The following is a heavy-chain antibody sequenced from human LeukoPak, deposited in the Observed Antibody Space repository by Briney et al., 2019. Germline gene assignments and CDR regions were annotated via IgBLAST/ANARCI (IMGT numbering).Heavy chain of an antibody. CDR3: ARVVAVADAATGQTDY. D-gene: IGHD6-19*01. J-gene: IGHJ4*02. V-gene: IGHV4-34*01. CDR2: INHSGST. Sequence: TSETLSLTCAVYGGSFSGYYWSWIRQPPGKGLEWIGEINHSGSTNYNPSLKSRVTISVDTSKNQFSLKLSSVTAADTAVYYCARVVAVADAATGQTDYWGQGTLVTVSS. CDR1: GGSFSGYY.